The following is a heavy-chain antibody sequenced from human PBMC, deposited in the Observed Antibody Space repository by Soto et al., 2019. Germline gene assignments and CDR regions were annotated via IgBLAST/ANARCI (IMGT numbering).Heavy chain of an antibody. CDR1: GFTFYNYA. J-gene: IGHJ4*02. Sequence: EVQVLESGGGLVQPGGSLRLSCAASGFTFYNYAMGWVRQAPGKGLEWVSAITGSGSDTYYVDSVKGRFTISRDNSENTLYLQMNSLRAEDTATYYCAKLGSSSWSPHYYFDYWGQGTLVTVSS. CDR3: AKLGSSSWSPHYYFDY. CDR2: ITGSGSDT. V-gene: IGHV3-23*01. D-gene: IGHD2-2*01.